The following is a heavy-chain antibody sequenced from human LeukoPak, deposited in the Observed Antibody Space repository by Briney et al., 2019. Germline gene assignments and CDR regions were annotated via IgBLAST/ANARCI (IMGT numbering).Heavy chain of an antibody. CDR3: ARGTMFPYYFDY. J-gene: IGHJ4*02. Sequence: GGTLRLSCAASGFTFSSYGMSWVRQAPGKGLEWVSFISSSSSYIYYADSLKGRFTISRDNAKNSLYLQMNSLRAEDTAVYYCARGTMFPYYFDYWGQGTLVTVSS. D-gene: IGHD3-10*02. V-gene: IGHV3-21*01. CDR1: GFTFSSYG. CDR2: ISSSSSYI.